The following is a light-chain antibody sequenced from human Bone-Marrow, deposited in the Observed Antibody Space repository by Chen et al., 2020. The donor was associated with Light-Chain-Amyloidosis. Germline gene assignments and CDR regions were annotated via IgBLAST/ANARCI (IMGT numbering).Light chain of an antibody. Sequence: NFMLTQPHSVSESPGKTVIISCTRSSGSIATNYVQWYQQRPGRSPTTVIYEDDQRPSGVPVRFSGSIDRSSNSASLTISGLKTEDEADYYCQSYQGSSQGVFGGGTKLTVL. J-gene: IGLJ3*02. CDR2: EDD. V-gene: IGLV6-57*01. CDR3: QSYQGSSQGV. CDR1: SGSIATNY.